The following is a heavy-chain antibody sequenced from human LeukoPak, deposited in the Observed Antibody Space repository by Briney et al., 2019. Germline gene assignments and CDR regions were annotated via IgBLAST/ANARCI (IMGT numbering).Heavy chain of an antibody. D-gene: IGHD2-15*01. CDR1: GGSISSSSYY. CDR3: ARHFRAAPFDY. V-gene: IGHV4-39*01. J-gene: IGHJ4*02. CDR2: IYYSGST. Sequence: PSETLSLTCTVSGGSISSSSYYWGWIRQPPGKGLEWIGSIYYSGSTYHNPSLKSRVTISVDTSKNQFSLKLSSVTAADTAVYYCARHFRAAPFDYWGQGTLVTVSS.